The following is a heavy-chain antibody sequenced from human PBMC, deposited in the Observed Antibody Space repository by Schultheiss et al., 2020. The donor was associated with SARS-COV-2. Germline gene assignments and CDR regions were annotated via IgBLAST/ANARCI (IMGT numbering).Heavy chain of an antibody. V-gene: IGHV4-39*01. CDR2: IYYSGST. CDR1: GGSISSGGYY. J-gene: IGHJ2*01. Sequence: SETLSLTCTVSGGSISSGGYYWSWIRQHPGKGLEWIGYIYYSGSTYYNPSLKSRVTISVDTSKNQFSLKLSSVTAADTAVYYCARPTTIVVDWYFDLWGRGTLVTVSS. CDR3: ARPTTIVVDWYFDL. D-gene: IGHD2-21*01.